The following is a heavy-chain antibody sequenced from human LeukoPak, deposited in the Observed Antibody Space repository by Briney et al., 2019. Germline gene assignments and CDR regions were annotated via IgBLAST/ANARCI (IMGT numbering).Heavy chain of an antibody. CDR3: ARARDNVLLWFGELFYAFDI. CDR1: GYTFTSYD. Sequence: ASVKVSCKASGYTFTSYDINWVRQATGQGLEWMGWMNPNSGNTGYAQKFQGRVTMTRNTSISKAYIELSSLRSEDTAVYYCARARDNVLLWFGELFYAFDIWGQGTMVTVSS. CDR2: MNPNSGNT. J-gene: IGHJ3*02. V-gene: IGHV1-8*01. D-gene: IGHD3-10*01.